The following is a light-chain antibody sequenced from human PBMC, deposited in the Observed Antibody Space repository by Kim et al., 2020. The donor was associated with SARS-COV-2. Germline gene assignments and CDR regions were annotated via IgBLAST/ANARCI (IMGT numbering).Light chain of an antibody. CDR2: DAS. CDR3: QQRSNWWT. J-gene: IGKJ1*01. CDR1: QSVSRY. Sequence: SLSSGERATLSCRASQSVSRYLAWYQHKPGQAPRLLIYDASNRATGIPARFSGSGSGTDFTLTISSLEPEDFAVYYCQQRSNWWTFGQGTKVDIK. V-gene: IGKV3-11*01.